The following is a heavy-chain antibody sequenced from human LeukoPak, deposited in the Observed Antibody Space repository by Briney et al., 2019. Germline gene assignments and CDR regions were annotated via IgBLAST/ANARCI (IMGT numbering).Heavy chain of an antibody. Sequence: PSQTLSLTCTVSGGSISSGSYYWSWIRQPAGEGLEGIGRIYTSGSTNYNPSLKSRVTISVDTSKNQFSLKLSSVTAADTAVYYCATTPQRGYSYGWGTDAFDIWGQGTMVTVSS. V-gene: IGHV4-61*02. CDR2: IYTSGST. J-gene: IGHJ3*02. CDR1: GGSISSGSYY. D-gene: IGHD5-18*01. CDR3: ATTPQRGYSYGWGTDAFDI.